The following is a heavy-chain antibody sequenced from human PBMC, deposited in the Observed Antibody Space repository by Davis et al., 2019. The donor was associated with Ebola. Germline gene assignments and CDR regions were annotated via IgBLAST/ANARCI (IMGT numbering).Heavy chain of an antibody. J-gene: IGHJ4*02. Sequence: GESLKISCAASGFTFSSYAMSWVRQAPGKGLEWVSAISGSGGSTYYADSVKGRFTISRDNAKNSLYLQMNSLRAEDTAVYYCARVLYDYVWGSYPSGYWGQGTLVTVSS. CDR3: ARVLYDYVWGSYPSGY. V-gene: IGHV3-23*01. CDR2: ISGSGGST. CDR1: GFTFSSYA. D-gene: IGHD3-16*02.